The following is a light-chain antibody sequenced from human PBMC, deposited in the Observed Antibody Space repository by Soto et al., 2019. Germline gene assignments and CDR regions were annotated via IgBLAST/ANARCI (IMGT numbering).Light chain of an antibody. CDR2: DAS. Sequence: EIVLTQSPATLSLSTVEPATLSFRATRSVSSYLAWYQQKTGQAPRLLIYDASSRPTDIPARLSGSGYGTDFTITISSIQTEDFEVYYCQQRSNWPRTFGHGTKVDIK. CDR3: QQRSNWPRT. V-gene: IGKV3-11*01. J-gene: IGKJ1*01. CDR1: RSVSSY.